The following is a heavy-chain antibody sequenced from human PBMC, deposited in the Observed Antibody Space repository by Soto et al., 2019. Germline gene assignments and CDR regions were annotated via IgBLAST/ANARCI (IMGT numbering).Heavy chain of an antibody. D-gene: IGHD2-8*01. Sequence: SETLSLTCTVSSGSVSSGSYYWSWIRQPPGKGLEWIGYIYYSGSTNYNPSLKSRVTISVDTSKNQFSLKLSSVTAADTAVYYFARDRRDIVLMVYAPLEGMDVWGQGTTVTVSS. CDR1: SGSVSSGSYY. CDR3: ARDRRDIVLMVYAPLEGMDV. J-gene: IGHJ6*02. V-gene: IGHV4-61*01. CDR2: IYYSGST.